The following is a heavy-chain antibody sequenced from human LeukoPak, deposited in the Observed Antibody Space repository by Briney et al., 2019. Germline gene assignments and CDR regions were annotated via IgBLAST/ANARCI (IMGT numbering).Heavy chain of an antibody. CDR3: AKDPFDY. J-gene: IGHJ4*02. CDR2: ISGSAGST. Sequence: GGSLRLSCAASGFTFSSCEMNWVRQTPGKGLEWVSTISGSAGSTYYADSVKGRFTISRDNSKNTLYLQMNSLRAEDTAVYYCAKDPFDYWGQGTLVTVSS. V-gene: IGHV3-23*01. CDR1: GFTFSSCE.